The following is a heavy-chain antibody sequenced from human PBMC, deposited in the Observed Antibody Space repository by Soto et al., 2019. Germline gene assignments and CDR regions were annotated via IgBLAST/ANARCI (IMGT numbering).Heavy chain of an antibody. CDR3: AGARGYSLRAFAF. CDR2: IYYSGST. D-gene: IGHD5-18*01. Sequence: SETLSLTCTVSGGSVSSGSYYWSWIRQPPGKGLEWIGYIYYSGSTNYNPSLKSRVTISVDTSKNQFSLKLSSVTAADTAVYYWAGARGYSLRAFAFWDQGTMVAFSS. V-gene: IGHV4-61*01. J-gene: IGHJ3*01. CDR1: GGSVSSGSYY.